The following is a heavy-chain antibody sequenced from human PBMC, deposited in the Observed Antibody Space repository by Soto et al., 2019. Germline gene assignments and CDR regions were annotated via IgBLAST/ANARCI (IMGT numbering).Heavy chain of an antibody. V-gene: IGHV3-30*18. CDR1: GFTFSSYG. CDR3: ANDEGIQPFDY. CDR2: ISYDGSNK. D-gene: IGHD5-18*01. J-gene: IGHJ4*02. Sequence: PGGTLRRSCAASGFTFSSYGMHWVRQAPGKGLEWVAVISYDGSNKYYADSVKGRFTISRDNSKNTLYLQMNSLRAEDTAVYYSANDEGIQPFDYWGQGTLVTVSS.